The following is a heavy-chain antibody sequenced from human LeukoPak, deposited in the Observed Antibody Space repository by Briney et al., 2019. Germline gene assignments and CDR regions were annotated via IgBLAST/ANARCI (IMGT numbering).Heavy chain of an antibody. CDR2: IIPIFGTA. Sequence: SVKVSCTASGGTFSSYAISWVRQAPGQGLEWMGGIIPIFGTANYAQKFQGRVTITADESTSTAYMELSSLRSEDTAVYYCARVFALQGDGSYFDYWGQGTLVTVSS. V-gene: IGHV1-69*13. CDR3: ARVFALQGDGSYFDY. D-gene: IGHD5-24*01. J-gene: IGHJ4*02. CDR1: GGTFSSYA.